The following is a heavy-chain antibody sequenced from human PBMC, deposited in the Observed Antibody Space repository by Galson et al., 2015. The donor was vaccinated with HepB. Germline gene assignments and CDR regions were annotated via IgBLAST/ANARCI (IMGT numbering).Heavy chain of an antibody. V-gene: IGHV3-30*04. J-gene: IGHJ5*02. CDR1: GFTFSSYA. D-gene: IGHD3-22*01. CDR3: ARLEGVSMIVFPENRFDP. Sequence: SLRLSCAGSGFTFSSYALHWVRQAPGKGLEWMSVISYDGINKYYTDSVKGRFTISRDNSKHTLSLQMNRLKVEDTAVYYCARLEGVSMIVFPENRFDPWGQGTLVTVSS. CDR2: ISYDGINK.